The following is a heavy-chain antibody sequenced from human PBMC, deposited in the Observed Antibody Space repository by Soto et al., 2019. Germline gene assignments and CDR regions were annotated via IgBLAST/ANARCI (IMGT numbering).Heavy chain of an antibody. CDR2: IYYSGST. Sequence: QVQLQESGPGLVKPSQTLSLTCTVSGGSISSGDYFWSWIRQPPGKGLEWIGYIYYSGSTYYNPSLKSRVTISVDTSKNQFSLKLSSVTAADTAVYYCARVGGFGATTIDYWGQGTLVTVSS. J-gene: IGHJ4*02. CDR3: ARVGGFGATTIDY. D-gene: IGHD3-10*01. CDR1: GGSISSGDYF. V-gene: IGHV4-30-4*01.